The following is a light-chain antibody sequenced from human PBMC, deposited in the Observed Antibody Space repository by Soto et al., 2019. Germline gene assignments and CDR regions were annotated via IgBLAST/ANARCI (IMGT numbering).Light chain of an antibody. CDR2: EDK. J-gene: IGLJ2*01. CDR1: TGSIASNY. V-gene: IGLV6-57*04. Sequence: NFILTQPHSVSGSPGKTITISCTRSTGSIASNYVQWYQQRPGSAPRSVIYEDKRRPSGVPDRFSGSIDSSSNSASLTISGLKTDDEADYYCQSYGSGIQVFGGGTKLTVL. CDR3: QSYGSGIQV.